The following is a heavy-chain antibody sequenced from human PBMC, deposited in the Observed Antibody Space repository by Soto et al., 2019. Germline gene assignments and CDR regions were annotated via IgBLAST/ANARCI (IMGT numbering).Heavy chain of an antibody. CDR1: GFTFTCSA. J-gene: IGHJ3*02. V-gene: IGHV1-58*01. CDR2: IVVGSGNT. D-gene: IGHD3-22*01. CDR3: AADSRYYYDSSGYN. Sequence: SVKVSCKASGFTFTCSAVQWVRQARGQRLEWIGWIVVGSGNTNYAQKFQERVTITRDMSTSTAYMELSSLRSEDTAVYYGAADSRYYYDSSGYNWG.